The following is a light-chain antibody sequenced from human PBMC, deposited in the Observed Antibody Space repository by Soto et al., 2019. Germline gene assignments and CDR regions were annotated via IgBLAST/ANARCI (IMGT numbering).Light chain of an antibody. Sequence: DIQITQSPSSLAASVGDRVTITCRARQNIHNWLAWYQQKPGKAPKLLVYSASSLECGVPSRVNGSASGTEFTLTISSLQPDDFAPYYCPQYFDDLTFGHGTKVEVK. CDR1: QNIHNW. CDR3: PQYFDDLT. CDR2: SAS. V-gene: IGKV1-5*03. J-gene: IGKJ2*01.